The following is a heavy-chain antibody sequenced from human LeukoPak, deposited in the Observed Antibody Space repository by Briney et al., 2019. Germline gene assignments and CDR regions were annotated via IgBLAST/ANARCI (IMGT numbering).Heavy chain of an antibody. CDR3: ARVSITGYYYYMDV. Sequence: GGSLRLSCAASGFSFSSYSMCWVRQAPGKGLEWLSYITSSSNSIYYADSVKGRFTISRDNAQNSLFLQMNSLRAEDTAVYYCARVSITGYYYYMDVWGKGTTVTVSS. D-gene: IGHD5-24*01. CDR1: GFSFSSYS. J-gene: IGHJ6*03. V-gene: IGHV3-48*01. CDR2: ITSSSNSI.